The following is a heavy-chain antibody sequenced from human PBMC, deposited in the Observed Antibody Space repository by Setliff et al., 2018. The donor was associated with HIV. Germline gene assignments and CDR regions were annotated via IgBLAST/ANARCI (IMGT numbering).Heavy chain of an antibody. CDR2: MYYSGST. D-gene: IGHD3-22*01. V-gene: IGHV4-59*11. CDR1: GGSINSHY. J-gene: IGHJ4*02. Sequence: SETLSLTCTVSGGSINSHYWSWIRQPPGKGLEWIGNMYYSGSTNYNPSLKSRVTISVDRSQNHFSLKLSSVTAADTAVYYCAREVDYYDSSRYLLLYYFDSWGQGTLVTVSS. CDR3: AREVDYYDSSRYLLLYYFDS.